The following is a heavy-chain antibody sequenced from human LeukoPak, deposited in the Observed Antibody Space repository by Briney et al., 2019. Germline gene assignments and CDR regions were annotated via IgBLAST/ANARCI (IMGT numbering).Heavy chain of an antibody. J-gene: IGHJ4*02. D-gene: IGHD3-22*01. V-gene: IGHV3-66*02. CDR1: GISVTNNY. CDR2: SGSGGST. CDR3: ASGYDSSGYYDY. Sequence: GGSLRLSCGATGISVTNNYMNWVRQAPGKGLEWVSAISGSGGSTFYADSVKGRFTISRDNSKNTLYLQMGSLRAEDMAVYYCASGYDSSGYYDYWGQGTLVTVSS.